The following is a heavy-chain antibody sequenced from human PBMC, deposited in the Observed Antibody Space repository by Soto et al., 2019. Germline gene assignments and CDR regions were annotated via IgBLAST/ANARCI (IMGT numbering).Heavy chain of an antibody. Sequence: VQPQESGPGLVKPSETLSLTCTVSGGSISSYYWSWIRQPPGEGLEWIGYIYYRGSTNYNPSLQNRVPISLDTSKNQFSLNLSSVTAADTAVDYCARDYGDSAMDVWGQGTTVTVSS. D-gene: IGHD4-17*01. V-gene: IGHV4-59*01. CDR2: IYYRGST. CDR3: ARDYGDSAMDV. CDR1: GGSISSYY. J-gene: IGHJ6*02.